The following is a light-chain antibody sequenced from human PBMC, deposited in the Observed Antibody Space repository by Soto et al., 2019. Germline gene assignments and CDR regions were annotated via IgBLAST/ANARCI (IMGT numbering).Light chain of an antibody. CDR2: GAS. V-gene: IGKV1-27*01. CDR1: QGISTY. Sequence: DIQMTQSPSSLSASVGDSVTITCRASQGISTYLAWYQQKPGKVPTLLIYGASTLQSGVSSRFRGSGSGTVFTLTITRLQPEVFETYYCKKYKSDPTWTFGQGTKVKIK. CDR3: KKYKSDPTWT. J-gene: IGKJ1*01.